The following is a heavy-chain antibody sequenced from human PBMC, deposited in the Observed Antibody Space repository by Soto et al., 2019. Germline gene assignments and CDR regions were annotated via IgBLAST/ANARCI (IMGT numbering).Heavy chain of an antibody. Sequence: GGSLRLSCAASGFTFSSYSMNWVRQAPGKGLEWVSSISSSSYIYYADSVKGRFTISRDNAKNSLYLQMNSLRAEDTAVYYCARGDSSHYDILTGQAFYYYGMDVWGQRTTVTVSS. CDR2: ISSSSYI. V-gene: IGHV3-21*01. CDR1: GFTFSSYS. J-gene: IGHJ6*02. D-gene: IGHD3-9*01. CDR3: ARGDSSHYDILTGQAFYYYGMDV.